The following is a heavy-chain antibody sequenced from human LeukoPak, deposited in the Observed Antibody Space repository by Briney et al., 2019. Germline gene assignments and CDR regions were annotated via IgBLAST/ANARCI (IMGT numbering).Heavy chain of an antibody. V-gene: IGHV3-66*01. CDR3: ARVGSRRQWLVEGIFDY. D-gene: IGHD6-19*01. CDR2: IYSGGST. Sequence: GGSLRLSCAASGFTVSSNYMSWVRQAPGKGLEWVSVIYSGGSTYYADSVKGRFTISSDNSKNTLYLQMNSLRAEDTAVYYCARVGSRRQWLVEGIFDYWGQGTLVTVSS. CDR1: GFTVSSNY. J-gene: IGHJ4*02.